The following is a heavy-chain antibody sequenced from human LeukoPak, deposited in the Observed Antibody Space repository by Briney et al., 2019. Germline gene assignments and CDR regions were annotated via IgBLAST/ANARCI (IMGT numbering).Heavy chain of an antibody. J-gene: IGHJ4*02. CDR2: INPNSGGT. V-gene: IGHV1-2*02. CDR1: GYTFTGYY. Sequence: ASVKXSCKASGYTFTGYYXHWVRQXPGQGLEWMGWINPNSGGTNYAQKFQGRVTMTRDTSISTAYMELSRLRSDDTAVYYCARGLRFLEWLPTFDYWGQGTLVTVSS. CDR3: ARGLRFLEWLPTFDY. D-gene: IGHD3-3*01.